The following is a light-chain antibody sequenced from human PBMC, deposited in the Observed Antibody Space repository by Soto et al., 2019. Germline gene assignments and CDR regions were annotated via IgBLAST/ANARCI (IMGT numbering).Light chain of an antibody. Sequence: DIQMTQSPSTLSASVGDGVTITCRASQTIRVWLAWYQQRPGKAPKFLIYDASNLETGVSSRFSGSGSGTEFTLTIRSLQPDDFATYYCQQYDNYPHTFGQGTKLEIK. V-gene: IGKV1-5*01. CDR2: DAS. J-gene: IGKJ2*01. CDR3: QQYDNYPHT. CDR1: QTIRVW.